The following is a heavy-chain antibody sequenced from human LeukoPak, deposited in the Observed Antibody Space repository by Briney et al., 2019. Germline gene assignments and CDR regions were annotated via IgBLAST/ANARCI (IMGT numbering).Heavy chain of an antibody. CDR2: ISTYNCNT. D-gene: IGHD3-22*01. V-gene: IGHV1-18*01. J-gene: IGHJ4*02. CDR1: GYTFTSYG. Sequence: AASVKVSCKASGYTFTSYGMSWVRQAPGKGLEWVGWISTYNCNTNYAQKLQGRVTMTTDTSTSTAYMELRSLRTDDTAVYYWARHRYYYDSSGYYPSYFDYWGQGTLVTVSS. CDR3: ARHRYYYDSSGYYPSYFDY.